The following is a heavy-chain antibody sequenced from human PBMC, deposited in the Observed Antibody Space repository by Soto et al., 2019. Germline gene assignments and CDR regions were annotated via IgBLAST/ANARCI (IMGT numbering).Heavy chain of an antibody. CDR2: IDAGYGKT. CDR3: ARFGWYPDN. D-gene: IGHD6-19*01. V-gene: IGHV1-3*01. J-gene: IGHJ4*02. Sequence: VASVKVSCKASGYSFNSYSIHWVRQAPGQRLEWMGWIDAGYGKTKYSQKFQGRFTITRDTSASTAYMELNSLRFEDTAVYFCARFGWYPDNWGQGTLVTGSS. CDR1: GYSFNSYS.